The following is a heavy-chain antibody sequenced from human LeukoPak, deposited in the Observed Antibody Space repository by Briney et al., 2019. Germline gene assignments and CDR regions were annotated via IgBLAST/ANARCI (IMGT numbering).Heavy chain of an antibody. CDR3: ARHAKYSYFDP. D-gene: IGHD5-18*01. J-gene: IGHJ5*02. Sequence: SETLSLTCTVSGGSVISDTYYWGWIRQPPGKGLEWIGSIHYSESTYYTPSLKTRITMSVDTSKNQFPLKLRSVTAADTAVYFCARHAKYSYFDPWGQGTLVTVSS. CDR2: IHYSEST. CDR1: GGSVISDTYY. V-gene: IGHV4-39*01.